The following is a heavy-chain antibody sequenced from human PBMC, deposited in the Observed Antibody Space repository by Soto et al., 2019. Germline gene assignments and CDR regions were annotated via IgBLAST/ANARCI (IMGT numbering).Heavy chain of an antibody. D-gene: IGHD1-20*01. CDR1: GGSISSYY. J-gene: IGHJ4*02. V-gene: IGHV4-59*12. CDR3: ARDKITGILDY. CDR2: IYYSGST. Sequence: SETLSLTCSVSGGSISSYYWSWIRQPPGKGLEWIGYIYYSGSTNYNPSLKSRVTISVDTSKNQFSLKLSSVTAADTAVYYCARDKITGILDYWGQGTPVTVS.